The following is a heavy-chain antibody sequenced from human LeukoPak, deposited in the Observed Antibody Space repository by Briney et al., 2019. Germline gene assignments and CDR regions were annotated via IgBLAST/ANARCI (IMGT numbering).Heavy chain of an antibody. V-gene: IGHV3-30-3*01. CDR2: ISYDGSNK. CDR3: ARDRYYDSSGNSDY. Sequence: GGSLRLSCAASGFTFSSYAMHWVRQAPGKGLEWVAVISYDGSNKYYADSVKGRFTISRDNSKNTLYLQMNSLRAEDTAVYYCARDRYYDSSGNSDYWGQGTLVTVSS. CDR1: GFTFSSYA. J-gene: IGHJ4*02. D-gene: IGHD3-22*01.